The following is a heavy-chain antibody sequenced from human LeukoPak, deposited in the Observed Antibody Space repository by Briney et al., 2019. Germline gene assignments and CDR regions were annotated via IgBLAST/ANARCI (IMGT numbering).Heavy chain of an antibody. CDR3: ARLKGYSSGWYPSYYFDY. D-gene: IGHD6-19*01. J-gene: IGHJ4*02. Sequence: SETLSLTCTVSGGSLSSYYWSWIRQPAGKGLEWIGRIYTSGSTNYNPSLKSRVTISVDTSKNQFSLKLSSVTAADTAVYYCARLKGYSSGWYPSYYFDYWGQGTLVTVSS. CDR2: IYTSGST. CDR1: GGSLSSYY. V-gene: IGHV4-4*07.